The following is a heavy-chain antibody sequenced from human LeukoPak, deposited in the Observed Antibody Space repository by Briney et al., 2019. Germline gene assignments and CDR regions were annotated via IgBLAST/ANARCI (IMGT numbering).Heavy chain of an antibody. D-gene: IGHD6-13*01. Sequence: SETLSLTCTVSGGSISSSSYYWGWIRQPPGKGLEWIGSIYYSGSTYYNPSLKSRVTISVDTSKNQFSLKLSSVTAADTAVYYCARGSSSWYWEADYWGQGTLVTVSS. CDR1: GGSISSSSYY. CDR3: ARGSSSWYWEADY. CDR2: IYYSGST. V-gene: IGHV4-39*07. J-gene: IGHJ4*02.